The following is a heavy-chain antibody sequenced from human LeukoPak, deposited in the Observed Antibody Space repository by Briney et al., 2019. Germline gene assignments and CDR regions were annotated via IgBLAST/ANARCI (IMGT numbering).Heavy chain of an antibody. V-gene: IGHV4-31*03. J-gene: IGHJ5*02. D-gene: IGHD3-10*01. CDR2: IYYSGST. Sequence: PSETLSLTCTVSGGSISSGGYYWSWIRQHPGKGLEWIGYIYYSGSTYYNPSLKSRVTISVDTSKNQFSLKLSSVTAADTAVYYCARGQYYYGSGSYRFDPWGQGTLVTVSS. CDR1: GGSISSGGYY. CDR3: ARGQYYYGSGSYRFDP.